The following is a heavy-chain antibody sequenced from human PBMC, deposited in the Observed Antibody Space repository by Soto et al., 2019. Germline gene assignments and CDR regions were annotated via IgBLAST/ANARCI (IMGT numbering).Heavy chain of an antibody. V-gene: IGHV3-9*01. CDR3: AKGLREYSGYETSYPFDY. Sequence: PGGSLRLSCAASGFTFDDYAMHWARQAPGKGLERVSGISWNSGSIGYADSVKGRFTISRDNAKNSLYLQMNSLRAEDTALYYCAKGLREYSGYETSYPFDYWGQGTLVTVSS. CDR1: GFTFDDYA. CDR2: ISWNSGSI. J-gene: IGHJ4*02. D-gene: IGHD5-12*01.